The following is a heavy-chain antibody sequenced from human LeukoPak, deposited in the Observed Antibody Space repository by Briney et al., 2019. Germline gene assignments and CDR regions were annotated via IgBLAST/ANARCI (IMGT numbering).Heavy chain of an antibody. CDR1: GFTFSSYS. CDR3: ARDPFVGVYDYVWGSYRWSDY. Sequence: PGGSLRLSCAASGFTFSSYSMNWVRQAPGKGLEWVSSISSSSSYIYYADSVKGRFTISRDNAKNSLYLQMNSLRAEDTAVYYCARDPFVGVYDYVWGSYRWSDYWGQGTLVTVSS. D-gene: IGHD3-16*02. CDR2: ISSSSSYI. V-gene: IGHV3-21*01. J-gene: IGHJ4*02.